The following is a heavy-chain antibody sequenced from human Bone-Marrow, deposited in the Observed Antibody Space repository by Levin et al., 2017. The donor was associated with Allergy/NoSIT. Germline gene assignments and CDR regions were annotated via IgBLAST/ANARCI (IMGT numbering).Heavy chain of an antibody. CDR3: AIGQTFYSGWTGIN. CDR1: GTSLSSGGYY. CDR2: KYSRGSA. J-gene: IGHJ4*02. Sequence: PSETLSLTCTVSGTSLSSGGYYWTWIRQLPGKGLEWIGYKYSRGSAYYNPSLQSRFAISLDTSANQFSLKVNSVTAADTAVYYCAIGQTFYSGWTGINWGQRTRVTVSS. D-gene: IGHD3/OR15-3a*01. V-gene: IGHV4-31*03.